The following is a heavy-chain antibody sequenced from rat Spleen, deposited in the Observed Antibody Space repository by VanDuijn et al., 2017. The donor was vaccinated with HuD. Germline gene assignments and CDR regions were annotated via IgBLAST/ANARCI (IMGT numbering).Heavy chain of an antibody. D-gene: IGHD4-4*01. CDR3: VRDGTTGLLAYVLDA. Sequence: QVQLKESGPGLVQPSQTLSLTCTVSGFSLTSYSIHWVRQPPGKGLEWMGRMRYNGDTSYNSALKSRLNISRDTSQNQVFLGMNSLQTDDTGTYYCVRDGTTGLLAYVLDAWGQGASVTVSS. J-gene: IGHJ4*01. CDR1: GFSLTSYS. V-gene: IGHV2-63*01. CDR2: MRYNGDT.